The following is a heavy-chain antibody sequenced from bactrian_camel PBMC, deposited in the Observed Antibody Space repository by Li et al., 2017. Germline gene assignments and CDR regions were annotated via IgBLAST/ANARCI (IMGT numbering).Heavy chain of an antibody. CDR2: VDSNGVT. V-gene: IGHV3S53*01. CDR3: AAEDQAPWDMGWICNYNS. Sequence: HVQLVESGGGSVQPGGSLRLSCAASGYTYSSACMAWFRQAPGSQRETVATVDSNGVTKVAGSVKGRFTLSKDNAKNTLYQRMDNLKPEDTALYTCAAEDQAPWDMGWICNYNSWGQGTQVTVS. D-gene: IGHD3*01. CDR1: GYTYSSAC. J-gene: IGHJ4*01.